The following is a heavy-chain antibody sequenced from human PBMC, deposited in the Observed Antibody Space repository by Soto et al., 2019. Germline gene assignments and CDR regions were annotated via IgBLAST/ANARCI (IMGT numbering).Heavy chain of an antibody. J-gene: IGHJ6*02. V-gene: IGHV1-69*06. Sequence: QVQLVQSGAEVKKPGSSVKVSCKASGGTFSSYAISWVRQAPGQGLEWMGGIIPIFGTANYAQKFQGRVTITADKFTSTAYMELSSLRSEDTAVYYCAYYYDSSCYSYYYYGMDVWGQGTTVTVSS. D-gene: IGHD3-22*01. CDR1: GGTFSSYA. CDR2: IIPIFGTA. CDR3: AYYYDSSCYSYYYYGMDV.